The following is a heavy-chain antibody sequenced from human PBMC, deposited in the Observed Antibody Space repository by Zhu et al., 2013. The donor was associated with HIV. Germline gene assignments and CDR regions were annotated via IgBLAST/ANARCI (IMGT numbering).Heavy chain of an antibody. CDR3: ARSFSGYSENYMFDY. D-gene: IGHD5-18*01. CDR1: EDTFRNFA. CDR2: SVLALLK. Sequence: QVQLVQSGAEVKKPGSSVNVSCKASEDTFRNFALSWCDRPLDRDLSGWDGSVLALLKQKFAEKFQGRLTMTTDTSTNTADMELRSLTSDDTAVYFCARSFSGYSENYMFDYWGQGTLVTVSS. J-gene: IGHJ4*02. V-gene: IGHV1-18*01.